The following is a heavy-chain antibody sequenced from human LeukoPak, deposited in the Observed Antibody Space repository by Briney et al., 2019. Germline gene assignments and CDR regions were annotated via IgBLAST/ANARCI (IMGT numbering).Heavy chain of an antibody. CDR3: ARGVRAAPYMITFGGVIAFDY. CDR2: IYYSGST. J-gene: IGHJ4*02. Sequence: PSETLSLTCTVSGGSISSSSYYWGWIRQPPGKGLEWIGSIYYSGSTYYNPSLKSRVTISVDTSKNQFSLKLSSVTAADTAVYYCARGVRAAPYMITFGGVIAFDYWGQGTLVTVSS. D-gene: IGHD3-16*02. CDR1: GGSISSSSYY. V-gene: IGHV4-39*07.